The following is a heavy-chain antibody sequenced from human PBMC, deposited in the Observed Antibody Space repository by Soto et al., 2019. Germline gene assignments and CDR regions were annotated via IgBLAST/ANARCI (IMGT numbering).Heavy chain of an antibody. CDR3: AKEGVADKYYYYGMDV. V-gene: IGHV3-30*04. D-gene: IGHD3-10*01. J-gene: IGHJ6*04. Sequence: QVQLVESGGGVVQPGRSLRLSCVASGFTFSSYPIHWVRQAPGKGLEWVTTISSDGNDKYSSDSVNGRFTTSRDNSKNTVYLQMNNLRVEDTAVYPCAKEGVADKYYYYGMDVWGKGTTVNVSS. CDR1: GFTFSSYP. CDR2: ISSDGNDK.